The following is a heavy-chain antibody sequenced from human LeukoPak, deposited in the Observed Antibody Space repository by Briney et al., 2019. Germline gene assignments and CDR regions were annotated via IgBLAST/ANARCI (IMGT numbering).Heavy chain of an antibody. D-gene: IGHD5-12*01. V-gene: IGHV5-51*01. CDR2: VYPGDSDT. CDR3: ARRVSSSGFDAFDV. Sequence: GESLKISCKVSGYILTRNWIGWVRQVPGKGLEWMGLVYPGDSDTTYSPSFQGQVTMSADKSISTAYLQWSSLKASDTAMYYCARRVSSSGFDAFDVWGQGTMVTVSS. CDR1: GYILTRNW. J-gene: IGHJ3*01.